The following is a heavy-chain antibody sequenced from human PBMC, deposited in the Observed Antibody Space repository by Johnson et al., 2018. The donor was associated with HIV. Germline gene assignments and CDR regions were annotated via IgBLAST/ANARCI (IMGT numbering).Heavy chain of an antibody. CDR1: GFTFSSYD. D-gene: IGHD6-19*01. J-gene: IGHJ3*02. V-gene: IGHV3-NL1*01. CDR2: IDTEGSGT. CDR3: ARDWLTSRAVAGTSAFDI. Sequence: QVQLVESGGGVVQPGGSLRLSCETSGFTFSSYDMHWVRQAPGKGLEWVSRIDTEGSGTTYADSVKGRFTISRDNSKNTLYLQMNSLRAEDTAVYYGARDWLTSRAVAGTSAFDIWGQGTMVTVSS.